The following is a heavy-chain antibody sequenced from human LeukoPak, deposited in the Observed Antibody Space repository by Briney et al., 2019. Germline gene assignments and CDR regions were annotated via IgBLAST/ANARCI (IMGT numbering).Heavy chain of an antibody. V-gene: IGHV3-21*01. CDR1: GFTFSSYS. J-gene: IGHJ4*02. D-gene: IGHD6-13*01. CDR2: ISSSSSYI. Sequence: GGSLRLSCAASGFTFSSYSMNWVRQAPGKGLEWVSSISSSSSYIYYADSVKGRFTISRDNAKNSLYLQMNSLRAEDTAVYYCAKVHSSSWRIPDYWGQGTLVTVSS. CDR3: AKVHSSSWRIPDY.